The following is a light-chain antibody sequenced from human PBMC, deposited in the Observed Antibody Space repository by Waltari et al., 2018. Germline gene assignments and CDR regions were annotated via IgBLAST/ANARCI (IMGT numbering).Light chain of an antibody. Sequence: DIVMTQTPLSLPVTPGEAASISCRSSESLLHSNGNTYLHWYLQKSGQSPRLMIYKVTKRESGVPDRFSGSGSGTDFTLKISRVEPEDVGVYYCLQTTKDPYTFGQGTKVEIK. CDR1: ESLLHSNGNTY. CDR3: LQTTKDPYT. V-gene: IGKV2D-29*02. J-gene: IGKJ2*01. CDR2: KVT.